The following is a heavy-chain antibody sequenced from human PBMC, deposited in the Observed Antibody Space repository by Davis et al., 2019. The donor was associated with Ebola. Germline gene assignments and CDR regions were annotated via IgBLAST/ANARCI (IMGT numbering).Heavy chain of an antibody. CDR2: IYYSGST. V-gene: IGHV4-61*08. D-gene: IGHD5-24*01. CDR3: ARGGRDGYNYGGGYYYYYYGMDV. CDR1: GGSISSGGYY. Sequence: MPSETLSLTCTVSGGSISSGGYYWSWIRQHPGKGLEWIGYIYYSGSTNYNPSLKSRVTISVDTSKNQFSLKLSSVTAADTAVYYCARGGRDGYNYGGGYYYYYYGMDVWGQGTTVTVSS. J-gene: IGHJ6*02.